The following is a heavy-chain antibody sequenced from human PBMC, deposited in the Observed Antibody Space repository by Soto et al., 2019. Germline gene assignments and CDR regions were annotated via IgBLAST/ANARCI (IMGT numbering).Heavy chain of an antibody. CDR2: ISGGGDDT. J-gene: IGHJ4*02. D-gene: IGHD4-17*01. Sequence: PGGSLRLSCAASGFSFRSYAMSWVRQAPGKGLEWVSAISGGGDDTYYADSVKGRFTISRDTSKNTLYLQMNGLRVEDTAIYYCAKDGYVDYDLDFWGQGTPVTVSS. V-gene: IGHV3-23*01. CDR3: AKDGYVDYDLDF. CDR1: GFSFRSYA.